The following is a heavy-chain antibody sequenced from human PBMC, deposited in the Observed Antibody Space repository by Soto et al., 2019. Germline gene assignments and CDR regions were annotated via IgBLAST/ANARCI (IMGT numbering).Heavy chain of an antibody. CDR2: IYYSGST. Sequence: SETMSLTCTVSGGYISSGGYYWSWIRQHPGKGLEWIGYIYYSGSTYYNPSLKSRVTISVDTSKNQFSLKLSSVTAADTAVYYCASMRYSYVPYWGQGTLVTVSS. CDR3: ASMRYSYVPY. D-gene: IGHD5-18*01. CDR1: GGYISSGGYY. V-gene: IGHV4-31*03. J-gene: IGHJ4*02.